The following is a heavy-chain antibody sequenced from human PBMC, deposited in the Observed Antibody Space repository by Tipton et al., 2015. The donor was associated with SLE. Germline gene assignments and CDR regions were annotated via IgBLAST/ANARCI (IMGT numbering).Heavy chain of an antibody. D-gene: IGHD6-13*01. CDR3: ARSLAAAGTGYYYYGMDV. J-gene: IGHJ6*02. CDR2: IYYSGST. V-gene: IGHV4-59*01. Sequence: LRLSCTVSGGSISSYYWSWIRQPPGKGLEWIGYIYYSGSTNYNPSLKSRVTISVDTSKNQFSLKLSSVTAADTAVYYCARSLAAAGTGYYYYGMDVWGQGP. CDR1: GGSISSYY.